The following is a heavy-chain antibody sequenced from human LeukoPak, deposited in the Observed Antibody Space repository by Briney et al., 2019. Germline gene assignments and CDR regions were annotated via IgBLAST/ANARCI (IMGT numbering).Heavy chain of an antibody. CDR2: ISWNSGSI. J-gene: IGHJ3*02. CDR3: AKDTSSGSQRGGAFDI. D-gene: IGHD6-19*01. Sequence: GGPLRLSCAASGFTFDDYAMHWVRQAPGKGLEWVSGISWNSGSIGYADSVKGRFTISRDNAKNSLYLQMNSLRAEDMALYYCAKDTSSGSQRGGAFDIWGQGTMVTVSS. V-gene: IGHV3-9*03. CDR1: GFTFDDYA.